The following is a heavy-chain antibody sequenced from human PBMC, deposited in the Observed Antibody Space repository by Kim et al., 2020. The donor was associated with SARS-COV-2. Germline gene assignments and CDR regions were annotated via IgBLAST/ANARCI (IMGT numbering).Heavy chain of an antibody. CDR3: ARGRIQLWLEVVSYYYYGMDV. D-gene: IGHD5-18*01. J-gene: IGHJ6*02. Sequence: ASVKVSCKASGYTFTSYDINWVRQATGQGLEWMGWMNPNSGNTGYAQKFQGRVTMTRNTSISTAYMELSSLRSEDTAVYYCARGRIQLWLEVVSYYYYGMDVWGQGTTVTVSS. CDR1: GYTFTSYD. CDR2: MNPNSGNT. V-gene: IGHV1-8*01.